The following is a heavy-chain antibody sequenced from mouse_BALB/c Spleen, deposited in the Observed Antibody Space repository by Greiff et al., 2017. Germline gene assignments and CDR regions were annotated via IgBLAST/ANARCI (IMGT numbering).Heavy chain of an antibody. CDR1: GFSLTGYG. CDR3: ARGWLRRAMDY. J-gene: IGHJ4*01. Sequence: QVQLKESGPGLVAPSQSLSITCTVSGFSLTGYGVNWVRQPPGKGLEWLGMIWGDGSTDYNSALKSRLSISKDNSKSQVFLKMNSLQTDDTARYYCARGWLRRAMDYWGQGTSVTVSS. V-gene: IGHV2-6-7*01. D-gene: IGHD2-2*01. CDR2: IWGDGST.